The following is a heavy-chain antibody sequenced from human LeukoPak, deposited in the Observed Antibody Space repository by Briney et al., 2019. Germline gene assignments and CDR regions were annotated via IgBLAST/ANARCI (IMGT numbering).Heavy chain of an antibody. V-gene: IGHV3-53*01. Sequence: GGSLRLSCAAFGFTVSSNYMSWVRQAPGKGLEWVSVIFGGGGTYYGDSVRGRFTISRDNSKNTLYLQMNSLRAEDTAVYYCASWPGARYGEDFWGQGTLVTVSS. D-gene: IGHD3-10*01. CDR2: IFGGGGT. CDR3: ASWPGARYGEDF. J-gene: IGHJ4*02. CDR1: GFTVSSNY.